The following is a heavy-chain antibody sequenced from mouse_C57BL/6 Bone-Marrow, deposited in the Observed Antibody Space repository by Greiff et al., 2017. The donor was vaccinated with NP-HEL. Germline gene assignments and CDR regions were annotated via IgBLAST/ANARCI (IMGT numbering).Heavy chain of an antibody. D-gene: IGHD1-1*01. CDR3: ARSHYYGSSYLYWYFDV. Sequence: VQLKESVAELVRPGASVKLSCTASGFNIKNTYMHWVKQRPEQGLEWIGRIDPANGNTKYAPKFQGKATITADTSSNTAYLQLSSLTSEDTAIYYCARSHYYGSSYLYWYFDVWGTGTTVTVSS. CDR1: GFNIKNTY. V-gene: IGHV14-3*01. CDR2: IDPANGNT. J-gene: IGHJ1*03.